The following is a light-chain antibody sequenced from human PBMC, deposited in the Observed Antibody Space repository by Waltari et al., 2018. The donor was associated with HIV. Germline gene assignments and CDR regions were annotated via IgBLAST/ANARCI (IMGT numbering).Light chain of an antibody. V-gene: IGLV2-23*01. CDR2: EGD. Sequence: QSVLTQPASVSGSPGQSITISCTGTSSDVGSYNFVSWYQQHPGNAPKLIIYEGDKRPSGVPDRFSGSKSGSTASLTISGLQAEDEADYYCCSYAGSSTYVVFGGGTQLTVL. CDR1: SSDVGSYNF. CDR3: CSYAGSSTYVV. J-gene: IGLJ2*01.